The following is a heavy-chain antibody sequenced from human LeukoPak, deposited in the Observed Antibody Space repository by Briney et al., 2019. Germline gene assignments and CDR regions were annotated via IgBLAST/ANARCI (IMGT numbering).Heavy chain of an antibody. Sequence: GGSLRLSCAASELTVSSNCMTWVRQAPGKGLEWVSFIYSDGSTYYADSVRGRFTISRDNSKNTLFLQMNSLRAEDTAVYYCARETSQKGAHYMDVWGKGTTITISS. CDR2: IYSDGST. CDR3: ARETSQKGAHYMDV. CDR1: ELTVSSNC. V-gene: IGHV3-53*01. J-gene: IGHJ6*03. D-gene: IGHD3-16*01.